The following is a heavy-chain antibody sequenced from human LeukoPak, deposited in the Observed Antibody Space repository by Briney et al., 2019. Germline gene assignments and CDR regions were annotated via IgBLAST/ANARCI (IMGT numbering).Heavy chain of an antibody. CDR2: INHSGST. J-gene: IGHJ3*02. D-gene: IGHD2-15*01. Sequence: SETLSLTCAVYGGSFSGYYWSWIRQPPGKGLEWIGEINHSGSTNYNASLKSRVTISVDTSKNQFSLKLSSVTAADTAVYYCAREEDCSGGICYLGNAFDIWGQGTVVTVSS. V-gene: IGHV4-34*01. CDR3: AREEDCSGGICYLGNAFDI. CDR1: GGSFSGYY.